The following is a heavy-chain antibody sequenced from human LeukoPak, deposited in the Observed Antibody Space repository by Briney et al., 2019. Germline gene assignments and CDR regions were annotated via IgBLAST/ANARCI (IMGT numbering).Heavy chain of an antibody. D-gene: IGHD3-10*01. CDR3: AKDFKRITMVRRKKNPDPFDI. CDR1: GGTFSSYA. CDR2: IIPILGIA. Sequence: SVKVSCKASGGTFSSYAISWVRQAPGQGLEWMGRIIPILGIANYAQKFQGRVTITADKSTSTAYMELSSLRSEDTAVYYCAKDFKRITMVRRKKNPDPFDIWGQGTMVTVSS. J-gene: IGHJ3*02. V-gene: IGHV1-69*04.